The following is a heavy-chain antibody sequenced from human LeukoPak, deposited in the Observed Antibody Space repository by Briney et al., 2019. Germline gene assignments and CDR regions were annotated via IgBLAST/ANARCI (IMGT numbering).Heavy chain of an antibody. D-gene: IGHD1-26*01. Sequence: SETLSLTCAVYGGSLSGYYWSWIRQPPGKGLEWIGEINHSGNTNYNPSLKSRVTMSVDTSKNHFYLELISVTAADTAVYYRARQGSGSSYYYYTLPYWGQGTLVTVSS. J-gene: IGHJ4*02. CDR3: ARQGSGSSYYYYTLPY. V-gene: IGHV4-34*01. CDR1: GGSLSGYY. CDR2: INHSGNT.